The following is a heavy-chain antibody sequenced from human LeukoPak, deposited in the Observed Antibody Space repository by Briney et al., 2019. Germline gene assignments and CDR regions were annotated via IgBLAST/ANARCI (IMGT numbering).Heavy chain of an antibody. CDR3: ARDLVRVTDYSYYYMDV. CDR2: TSSSGST. Sequence: SQTLSLTCTVSGDSISSGDYYWSWIRQPAGKGLEWIGRTSSSGSTNYNPSLKSRVTISVDTSKNQFSLKLSSVTAADTAVYYCARDLVRVTDYSYYYMDVWGKGTTVTISS. V-gene: IGHV4-61*02. CDR1: GDSISSGDYY. D-gene: IGHD3-10*01. J-gene: IGHJ6*03.